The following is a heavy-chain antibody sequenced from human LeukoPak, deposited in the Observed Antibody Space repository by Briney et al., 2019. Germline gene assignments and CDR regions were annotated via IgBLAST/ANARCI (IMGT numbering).Heavy chain of an antibody. V-gene: IGHV3-74*01. J-gene: IGHJ5*02. CDR1: GFTFSNYW. Sequence: GGSLRLSCAASGFTFSNYWMHWVRQAPGKGLVWVSRINSDGINTSYADSVKGRFTISRDNAKNTLNLQMNSLRAEDTAVYYCARGLGQYYDTSDNWFDPWGQGTLVTVSS. D-gene: IGHD3-22*01. CDR2: INSDGINT. CDR3: ARGLGQYYDTSDNWFDP.